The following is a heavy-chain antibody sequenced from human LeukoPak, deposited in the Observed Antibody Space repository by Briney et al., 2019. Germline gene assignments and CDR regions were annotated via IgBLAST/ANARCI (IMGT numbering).Heavy chain of an antibody. V-gene: IGHV3-48*01. Sequence: GGSLRLSCAASGFTFSSYSMNWVRRAPGEGLEWVSYISSSSSTIYYADSVKGRFSISRDNAKNSLYLQMNSLRVEDTAVYYCAREGRASGSDYWGQGTLVTVSS. CDR1: GFTFSSYS. D-gene: IGHD3-3*01. CDR2: ISSSSSTI. CDR3: AREGRASGSDY. J-gene: IGHJ4*02.